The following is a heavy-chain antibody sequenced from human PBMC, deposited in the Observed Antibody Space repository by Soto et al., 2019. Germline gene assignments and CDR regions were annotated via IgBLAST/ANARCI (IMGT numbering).Heavy chain of an antibody. V-gene: IGHV1-2*02. D-gene: IGHD3-10*01. Sequence: ASVKVSCKASGCTFTGYYMHWVRQAPGQRLEWMGWINPNSGGTNYAQKFQGRVTMTRDTSISTAYMELSRLRSEDTAVYYCARSAPIRGVIITYIDYWGQGTLVTVSS. J-gene: IGHJ4*02. CDR1: GCTFTGYY. CDR3: ARSAPIRGVIITYIDY. CDR2: INPNSGGT.